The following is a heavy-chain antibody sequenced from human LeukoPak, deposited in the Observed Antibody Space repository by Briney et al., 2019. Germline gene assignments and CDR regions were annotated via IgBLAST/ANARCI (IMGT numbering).Heavy chain of an antibody. J-gene: IGHJ4*02. Sequence: SETLSLTCTVSGGPFVGYYWTWIRQPPGKGLEWIGEITHSGGGNYNPSLKSRVTISVDSSQNRFSLKVLSVTAADTAVYYCARRAGAPDFDVWGLGTLVSVSS. CDR1: GGPFVGYY. CDR2: ITHSGGG. D-gene: IGHD3-10*01. V-gene: IGHV4-34*01. CDR3: ARRAGAPDFDV.